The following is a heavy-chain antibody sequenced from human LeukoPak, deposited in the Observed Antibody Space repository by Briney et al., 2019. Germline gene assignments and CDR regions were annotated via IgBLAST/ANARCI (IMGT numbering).Heavy chain of an antibody. CDR3: ASGYSSGWEPYYFDY. CDR2: IYYSGST. V-gene: IGHV4-59*08. Sequence: SETLSLTCTVSGGSISGYYWSWIRQPPGKGLEWIGYIYYSGSTNYNPSLKGRVTISVDTSKNQFSLRLSSVTAADTAVYYCASGYSSGWEPYYFDYWGQGTLVTVSS. D-gene: IGHD6-19*01. CDR1: GGSISGYY. J-gene: IGHJ4*02.